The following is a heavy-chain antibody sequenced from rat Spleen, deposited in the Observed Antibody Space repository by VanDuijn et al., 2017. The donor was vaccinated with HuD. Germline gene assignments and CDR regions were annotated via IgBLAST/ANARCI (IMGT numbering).Heavy chain of an antibody. Sequence: EVQLVESNGGLVQPGRSLKLSCAASGFTFSNYDMAWVRQAPTKGPEWVASISFDGSTTYYRDSVKGRFTISRDNTKSTLYLQMNSLRSEDTATYYCTTENYWFAYWGQGTLVTVSS. D-gene: IGHD1-10*01. CDR2: ISFDGSTT. CDR3: TTENYWFAY. CDR1: GFTFSNYD. V-gene: IGHV5-20*01. J-gene: IGHJ3*01.